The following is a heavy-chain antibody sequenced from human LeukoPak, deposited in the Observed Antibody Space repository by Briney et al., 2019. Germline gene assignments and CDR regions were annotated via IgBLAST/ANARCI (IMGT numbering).Heavy chain of an antibody. CDR2: IYYSGST. D-gene: IGHD6-19*01. CDR3: ARGYSSGWYVWFDP. CDR1: GGSISSGGYY. J-gene: IGHJ5*02. V-gene: IGHV4-31*03. Sequence: PSRTLSLTCTVSGGSISSGGYYWSWIRQHPGKGLEWIGYIYYSGSTYYNPSLKSRVTISVDTSKNQFSLKLSSVTAADTAVYYCARGYSSGWYVWFDPWGQGTLVTVSS.